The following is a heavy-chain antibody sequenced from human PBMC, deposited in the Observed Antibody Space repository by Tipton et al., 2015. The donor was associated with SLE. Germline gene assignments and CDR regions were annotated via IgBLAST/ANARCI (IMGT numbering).Heavy chain of an antibody. V-gene: IGHV1-2*06. CDR3: ARDFKDGLSCYDHYYGMDV. Sequence: QSGAEVKKPGASVKVSCKASGYTFTGYYMHWVRQAPGQGLEWMGRINPNSGGTNYAQKFQGRVTMTRDTSISTAYMELSRLRSDDTAVYFCARDFKDGLSCYDHYYGMDVWGQGTTVTVSS. D-gene: IGHD2-2*01. J-gene: IGHJ6*02. CDR2: INPNSGGT. CDR1: GYTFTGYY.